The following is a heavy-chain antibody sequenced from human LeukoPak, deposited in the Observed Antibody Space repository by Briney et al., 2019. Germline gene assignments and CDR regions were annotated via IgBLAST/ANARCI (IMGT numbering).Heavy chain of an antibody. D-gene: IGHD2-15*01. Sequence: GGSLRLSCAASGFTFSTYAMSWVRQAPGKGLEWVSAINKGGGNTYYVDSVKGRFTISRDNSKNTLYLQMNSLRAEDTAVYYFANTRDSCTDISCYFLWGQGTLVTVSS. CDR1: GFTFSTYA. CDR3: ANTRDSCTDISCYFL. V-gene: IGHV3-23*01. J-gene: IGHJ4*02. CDR2: INKGGGNT.